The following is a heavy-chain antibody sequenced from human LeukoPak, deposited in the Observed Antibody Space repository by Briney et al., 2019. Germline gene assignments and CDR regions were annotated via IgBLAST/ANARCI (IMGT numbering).Heavy chain of an antibody. CDR1: GFTFSSYS. V-gene: IGHV3-23*01. CDR2: ISGSGEST. D-gene: IGHD6-19*01. J-gene: IGHJ4*02. CDR3: AKGAHSSGWLSHDY. Sequence: GGSLRLSCAASGFTFSSYSMSWVRQAPGKGLEWVSDISGSGESTHYADSVKGRFTISRDNSKNTLYLQMSSLRGEDTAVYYCAKGAHSSGWLSHDYWGQGALVTVSS.